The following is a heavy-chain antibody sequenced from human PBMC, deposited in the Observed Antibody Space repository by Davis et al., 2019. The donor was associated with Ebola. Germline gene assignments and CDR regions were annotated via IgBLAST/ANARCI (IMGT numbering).Heavy chain of an antibody. CDR1: GFSLSDDRTG. D-gene: IGHD2/OR15-2a*01. CDR3: AREAIGHWYFDV. Sequence: SGPTLVKPTETLTLTCTVSGFSLSDDRTGVSWIRQSPGKALEWLAHMFTNADKSYSTSLRSRLTISRDTSKSQVSLTMTNMDPEDTATYYCAREAIGHWYFDVWGRGTVVTVSS. CDR2: MFTNADK. V-gene: IGHV2-26*01. J-gene: IGHJ2*01.